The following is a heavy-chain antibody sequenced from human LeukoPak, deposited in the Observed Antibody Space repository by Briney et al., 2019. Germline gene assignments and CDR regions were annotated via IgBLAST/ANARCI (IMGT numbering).Heavy chain of an antibody. CDR2: IYWNDDK. V-gene: IGHV2-5*01. CDR3: AHSLYYGSGWPFRWFDP. CDR1: GFSLSTSGVG. D-gene: IGHD3-10*01. Sequence: SGPTLVNPTQTLTLTCTFSGFSLSTSGVGVGWIRQPPGKALEWLALIYWNDDKRYSPSLKSRLTITKDTSKNQVVLTMTNMDPVDTATYFRAHSLYYGSGWPFRWFDPLGQGTLVT. J-gene: IGHJ5*02.